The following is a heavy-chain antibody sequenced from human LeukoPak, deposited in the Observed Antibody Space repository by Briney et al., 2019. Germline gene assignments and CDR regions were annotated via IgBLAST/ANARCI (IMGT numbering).Heavy chain of an antibody. V-gene: IGHV4-31*03. CDR3: ARDVPKNAPYGGDV. J-gene: IGHJ6*04. Sequence: SETLSLTCTVSGGSISSGGYYWSWIRQHPGKGLEWIGYIHYSGSTYYNPSLKSRLTISLDTSKNQFSPKLTSVTAADTAVYSWARDVPKNAPYGGDVGAKGPTAIVPS. CDR1: GGSISSGGYY. CDR2: IHYSGST. D-gene: IGHD2-2*01.